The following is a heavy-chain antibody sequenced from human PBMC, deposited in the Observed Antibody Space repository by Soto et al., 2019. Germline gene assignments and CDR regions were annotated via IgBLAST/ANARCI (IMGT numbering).Heavy chain of an antibody. J-gene: IGHJ6*02. CDR2: IYPGDSDT. D-gene: IGHD1-26*01. CDR3: ARKYGTENKTYYYSGMAV. CDR1: GYSFTSYW. V-gene: IGHV5-51*01. Sequence: PGESLKISCKGSGYSFTSYWIGWVRQMPGKGLEWMGIIYPGDSDTRYSPSFQGQVTISADKSITTAYLQWSSRKAPDTPMYKYARKYGTENKTYYYSGMAVGGQGTRVTVSS.